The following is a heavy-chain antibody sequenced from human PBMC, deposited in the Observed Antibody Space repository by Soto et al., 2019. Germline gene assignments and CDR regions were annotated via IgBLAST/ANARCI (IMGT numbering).Heavy chain of an antibody. J-gene: IGHJ4*02. CDR3: AKDLASSYYYDSSGYYPIRAFDY. D-gene: IGHD3-22*01. V-gene: IGHV3-23*01. Sequence: GGSLRLSCAASGFTFSSYAMSWVRQAPGKGLEWVSAISGSGGSTYYADSVKGRSTISRDSSKNTRYLQMNSLRAEDTAVYYCAKDLASSYYYDSSGYYPIRAFDYWGQGTLVTVSS. CDR2: ISGSGGST. CDR1: GFTFSSYA.